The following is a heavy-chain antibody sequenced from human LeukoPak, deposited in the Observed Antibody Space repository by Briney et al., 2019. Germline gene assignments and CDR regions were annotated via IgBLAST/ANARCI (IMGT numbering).Heavy chain of an antibody. CDR3: ARIPAYGWFGESGFDY. V-gene: IGHV1-2*02. D-gene: IGHD3-10*01. CDR2: INPNSGGT. J-gene: IGHJ4*02. Sequence: EALVKVSCKASGYTFTGYYMHWVRQAPGQGLEWMGWINPNSGGTNYAQKFQGRVTMTRDTSISTAYMELSRLRSDDTAVYYCARIPAYGWFGESGFDYWGQGTLVTVSS. CDR1: GYTFTGYY.